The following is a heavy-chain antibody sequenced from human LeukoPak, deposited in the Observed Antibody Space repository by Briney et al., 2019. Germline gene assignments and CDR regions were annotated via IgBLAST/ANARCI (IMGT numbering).Heavy chain of an antibody. D-gene: IGHD2-2*02. CDR3: AKDRENCSSTSCYSEDAFDI. CDR2: ISGSGGST. V-gene: IGHV3-23*01. J-gene: IGHJ3*02. CDR1: GFTFSSYA. Sequence: GGSLRLSCAASGFTFSSYAMSWVRQAPGKGLEWVSAISGSGGSTYYADSVKGRFTISRDNSKNTLYLQMNSLRAEDTAVYYCAKDRENCSSTSCYSEDAFDIWGQGTRVTVSS.